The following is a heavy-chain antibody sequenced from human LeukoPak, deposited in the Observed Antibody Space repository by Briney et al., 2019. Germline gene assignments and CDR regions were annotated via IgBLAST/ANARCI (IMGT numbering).Heavy chain of an antibody. CDR1: GYSFTTYW. V-gene: IGHV5-51*01. Sequence: GESLKISCKASGYSFTTYWIGWVRQAPGKGLEWMGIIYPADSSTEYSPSFQGQVTISVDKSVNTAYLQWSRLKASDTATYYCARVREVYYYDSSGYHPFFDYWGQGTLVTVSS. CDR3: ARVREVYYYDSSGYHPFFDY. CDR2: IYPADSST. J-gene: IGHJ4*02. D-gene: IGHD3-22*01.